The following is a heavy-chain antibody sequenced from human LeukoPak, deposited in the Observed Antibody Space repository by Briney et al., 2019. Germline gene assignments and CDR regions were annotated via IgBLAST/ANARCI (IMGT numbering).Heavy chain of an antibody. Sequence: PGGSLRLSCAASGFTFSSYSMNWVRQAPGKGLEWVAFIRYDGSNKYYADSVKGRFTISRDNSKNTLYLQMNSLRAEDTAVYYCAKDRKWELFFDYWGQGTLVTVSS. CDR1: GFTFSSYS. V-gene: IGHV3-30*02. D-gene: IGHD1-26*01. CDR3: AKDRKWELFFDY. J-gene: IGHJ4*02. CDR2: IRYDGSNK.